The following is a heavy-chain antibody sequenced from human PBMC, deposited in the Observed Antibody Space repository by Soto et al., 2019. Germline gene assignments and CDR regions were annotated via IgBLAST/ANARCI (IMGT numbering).Heavy chain of an antibody. Sequence: PSETLSLTCTVSGVSVSSVNKYWSWIRQHPGRGLEWIGYISYNGNSYYNPSLKSRLTISADTSKNQFSLTLNSVTAADTAVYYCVGRRGNLNTWFDPWGQGTLVTV. V-gene: IGHV4-31*03. CDR2: ISYNGNS. D-gene: IGHD3-10*01. CDR3: VGRRGNLNTWFDP. J-gene: IGHJ5*02. CDR1: GVSVSSVNKY.